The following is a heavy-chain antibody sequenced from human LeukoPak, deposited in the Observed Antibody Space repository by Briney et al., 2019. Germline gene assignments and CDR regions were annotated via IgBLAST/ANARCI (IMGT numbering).Heavy chain of an antibody. J-gene: IGHJ4*02. CDR3: ARLIGTRAFES. Sequence: SSHVMGWVRQPPGRGLEWIGTIYYSGNTYFNPSLKSRVTISVDTSQNQFSLMLSSVSAGDMAVYYCARLIGTRAFESWGQGTLVTVSS. V-gene: IGHV4-39*01. CDR2: IYYSGNT. CDR1: SSHV. D-gene: IGHD3-10*01.